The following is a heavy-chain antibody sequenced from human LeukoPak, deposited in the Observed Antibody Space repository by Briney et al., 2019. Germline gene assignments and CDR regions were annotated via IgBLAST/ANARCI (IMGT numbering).Heavy chain of an antibody. CDR3: ARAEYYDILTGERAYYFDY. CDR1: GGSISSSSYY. CDR2: IYYSGST. J-gene: IGHJ4*02. V-gene: IGHV4-39*07. D-gene: IGHD3-9*01. Sequence: SETLSLTCTVSGGSISSSSYYWGWIRQPPGKGLEWIGSIYYSGSTYYNPSLKSRVTISVDTSKNQFSLKLSSVTAADTAVYYCARAEYYDILTGERAYYFDYWGQGTLVTVSS.